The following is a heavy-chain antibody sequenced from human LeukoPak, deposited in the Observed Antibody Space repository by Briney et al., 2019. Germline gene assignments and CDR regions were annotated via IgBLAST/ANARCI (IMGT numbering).Heavy chain of an antibody. Sequence: SETLSLTCAVSDDSITMYYWTWIRQPPGKGLEWIGYVDHTGSTKFNPSLNGRVSISRDTSNNFFSLRLRSVTAADTAVYFCARGRVSSSTWYSTYYYFFYMDFWGKGTTVTVSS. CDR1: DDSITMYY. V-gene: IGHV4-59*01. CDR3: ARGRVSSSTWYSTYYYFFYMDF. J-gene: IGHJ6*03. D-gene: IGHD4-11*01. CDR2: VDHTGST.